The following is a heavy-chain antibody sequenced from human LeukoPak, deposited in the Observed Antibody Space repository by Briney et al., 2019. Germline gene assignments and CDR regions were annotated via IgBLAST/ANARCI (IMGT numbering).Heavy chain of an antibody. CDR1: GYTFTGYY. V-gene: IGHV1-2*02. Sequence: ASVKVSCKASGYTFTGYYMHWVRQAPGQGLEWMGWINPNSGGTNYAQKFQGRVTMTRDTSISTAYMELSRLRSDDTAVYYCARDPPRWYYDSSGSDYWGQGTLVTVSS. D-gene: IGHD3-22*01. J-gene: IGHJ4*02. CDR2: INPNSGGT. CDR3: ARDPPRWYYDSSGSDY.